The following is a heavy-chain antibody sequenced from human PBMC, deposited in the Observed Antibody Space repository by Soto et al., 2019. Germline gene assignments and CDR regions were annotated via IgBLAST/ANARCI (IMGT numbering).Heavy chain of an antibody. D-gene: IGHD3-22*01. J-gene: IGHJ4*02. CDR2: ISAYNGNT. CDR1: GYTFTSYG. Sequence: QVQLVQSGAEVKKPGASVKVSCKASGYTFTSYGISWVRQAPGQGLEWRGWISAYNGNTNYAQKLQGRVTMTTDTPTSTTYMELSSLRSDDTAVYYCARDRHDSSGYYSEYWGQGTLVTVSS. V-gene: IGHV1-18*01. CDR3: ARDRHDSSGYYSEY.